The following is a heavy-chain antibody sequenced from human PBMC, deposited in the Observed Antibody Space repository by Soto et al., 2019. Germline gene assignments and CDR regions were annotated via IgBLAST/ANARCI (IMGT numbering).Heavy chain of an antibody. CDR1: GFTFSSYW. D-gene: IGHD2-2*01. Sequence: GGSLRLSCAASGFTFSSYWMHWVRQAPGKGLVWVSRINSDGSSTSYADSVKGRFTISRDNSKNTLYLQMNSLRAEDTAVYYCAREPTTPEYHLGIMDVWGQGTTVTVSS. V-gene: IGHV3-74*01. CDR2: INSDGSST. J-gene: IGHJ6*02. CDR3: AREPTTPEYHLGIMDV.